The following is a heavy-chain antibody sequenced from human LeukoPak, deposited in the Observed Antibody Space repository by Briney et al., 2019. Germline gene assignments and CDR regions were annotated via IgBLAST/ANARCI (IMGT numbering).Heavy chain of an antibody. V-gene: IGHV4-39*01. Sequence: PSETLSLTCTVPGGSISSSSYCWGWVRQPPRRGLELIGSICYSGNTYYNPYLKSRVTISVDTPRNQFSLEMSSVTAADTTVYYCARNGQVVGKDWYFDLWGRGTLVTVSS. CDR3: ARNGQVVGKDWYFDL. J-gene: IGHJ2*01. D-gene: IGHD2-2*01. CDR1: GGSISSSSYC. CDR2: ICYSGNT.